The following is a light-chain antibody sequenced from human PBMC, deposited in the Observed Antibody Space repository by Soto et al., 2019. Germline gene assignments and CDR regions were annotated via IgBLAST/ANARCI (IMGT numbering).Light chain of an antibody. J-gene: IGLJ3*02. CDR3: SSYAGRTTFEV. CDR1: SSDVGAYNS. CDR2: EVT. V-gene: IGLV2-14*01. Sequence: QSALTQPASVSGSPGQSIAISCTGTSSDVGAYNSVSWYQQHPGKVPKLIIYEVTNRPSGVSNRFSGSKSGNTASLTISGLQADDEADYCCSSYAGRTTFEVFGGGTKLTVL.